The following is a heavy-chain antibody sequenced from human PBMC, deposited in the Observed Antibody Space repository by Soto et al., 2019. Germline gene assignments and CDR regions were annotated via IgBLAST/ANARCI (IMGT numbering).Heavy chain of an antibody. CDR3: ARGTGIAARLGLDY. J-gene: IGHJ4*02. V-gene: IGHV4-30-2*01. CDR2: IYHSGST. Sequence: SETLSLTCIVSGGSITSYHWSWIRQPPGKGLEWIGYIYHSGSTYYNPSLKSRVTISVDRSKNQFSLKLSSVTAADTAVYYCARGTGIAARLGLDYWGQGTLVTVSS. CDR1: GGSITSYH. D-gene: IGHD6-6*01.